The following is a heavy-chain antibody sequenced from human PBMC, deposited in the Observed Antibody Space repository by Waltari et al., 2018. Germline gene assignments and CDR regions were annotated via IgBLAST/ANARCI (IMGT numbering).Heavy chain of an antibody. CDR1: GFTFDDYA. CDR3: AKDLGYSYGPSFDY. D-gene: IGHD5-18*01. J-gene: IGHJ4*02. Sequence: EVQLVESGGGLVQPGRSLRLSCAAPGFTFDDYAMHWGRQPPGKGLEWVSGISWNSGSIGDADSVKCRFTISRDNAKNSLYLQMNSLRAEDTALYYCAKDLGYSYGPSFDYWGQGTLVTVSS. CDR2: ISWNSGSI. V-gene: IGHV3-9*01.